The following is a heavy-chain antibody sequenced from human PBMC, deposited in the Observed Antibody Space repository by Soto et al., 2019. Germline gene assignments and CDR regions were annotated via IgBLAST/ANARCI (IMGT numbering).Heavy chain of an antibody. CDR2: ISGSDGST. D-gene: IGHD1-26*01. V-gene: IGHV3-23*01. CDR1: GFTFSTYA. Sequence: EVQLLESGGGLVQPGGSLRLSCAASGFTFSTYAMSWVRQAPGRGLEWVSAISGSDGSTYYADSVKGRFTISRDDSKNTLHLQINSLRAEDTAVYYCVKGTGNYSHFDYWGQGTLVTVSS. CDR3: VKGTGNYSHFDY. J-gene: IGHJ4*02.